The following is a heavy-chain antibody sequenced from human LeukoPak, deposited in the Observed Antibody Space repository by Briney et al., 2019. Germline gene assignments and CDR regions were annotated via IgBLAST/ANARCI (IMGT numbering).Heavy chain of an antibody. J-gene: IGHJ6*02. V-gene: IGHV5-51*01. CDR2: IYPDDSDT. D-gene: IGHD3-3*01. CDR1: GYSFTNYW. CDR3: ATYDFWSGTKNYYYYGMDV. Sequence: GESLKISCQGSGYSFTNYWIGWVRQMPGKGLEWMGIIYPDDSDTRYSPSFQGQVTISADKSISTAYLQWSSLKASDTAMYYCATYDFWSGTKNYYYYGMDVWGQGTTVTVSS.